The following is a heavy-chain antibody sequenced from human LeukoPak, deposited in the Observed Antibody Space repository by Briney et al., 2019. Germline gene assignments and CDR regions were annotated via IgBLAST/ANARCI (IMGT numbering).Heavy chain of an antibody. CDR1: GFTFSSYW. Sequence: GGPLKLSCQPSGFTFSSYWMHWFRQAPGKGLVWVSRINSDGSSTSYADSVKGRFTISRDNAKNTLYLQMNSLRAEDTAVYYCATSVEMATADYWGQGTLVTVSS. D-gene: IGHD5-24*01. V-gene: IGHV3-74*01. CDR2: INSDGSST. J-gene: IGHJ4*02. CDR3: ATSVEMATADY.